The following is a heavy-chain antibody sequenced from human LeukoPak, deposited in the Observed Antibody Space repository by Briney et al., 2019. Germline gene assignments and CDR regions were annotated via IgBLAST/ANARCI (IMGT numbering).Heavy chain of an antibody. CDR3: AREGVGYCSGGSCHGGFWYYYMDV. D-gene: IGHD2-15*01. J-gene: IGHJ6*03. V-gene: IGHV4-59*01. CDR2: IYYSGST. CDR1: GGSISSYY. Sequence: SETLSLTCTVSGGSISSYYWSWIRQPPGKGLEWIGYIYYSGSTNYNPSLKSRVTISVDTSKNQFSLKLSPVTAADTAVYYCAREGVGYCSGGSCHGGFWYYYMDVWGKGTTVTVSS.